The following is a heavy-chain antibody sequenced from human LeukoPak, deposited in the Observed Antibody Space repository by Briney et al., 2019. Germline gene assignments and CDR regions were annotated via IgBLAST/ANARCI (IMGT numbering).Heavy chain of an antibody. D-gene: IGHD3-3*01. J-gene: IGHJ4*02. V-gene: IGHV3-23*01. Sequence: GGSLRLSCAASGFTFSSYAMSWVRQASGKGLEWVSAISGSGGSTYYADSVKGRFTISRDNSKNTLYLQMNSLRAEDTAVYYCEKTSTSYYDFWSGYYTEYFDYWGQGTLVTVSS. CDR3: EKTSTSYYDFWSGYYTEYFDY. CDR1: GFTFSSYA. CDR2: ISGSGGST.